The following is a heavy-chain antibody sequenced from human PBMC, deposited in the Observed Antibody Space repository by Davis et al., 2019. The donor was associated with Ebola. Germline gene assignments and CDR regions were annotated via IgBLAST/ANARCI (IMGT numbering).Heavy chain of an antibody. CDR2: IYYSGST. V-gene: IGHV4-30-4*02. J-gene: IGHJ4*02. CDR1: GGSISSGDYY. CDR3: ASIDYDILTGYSYFDY. D-gene: IGHD3-9*01. Sequence: SETLSLTCTVSGGSISSGDYYWSWIRQPPGKGLEWIGYIYYSGSTYYNPSLKSRVTISVDTSKNQFSLKLSSVTAADTAVYYCASIDYDILTGYSYFDYWGQGTLVTVSS.